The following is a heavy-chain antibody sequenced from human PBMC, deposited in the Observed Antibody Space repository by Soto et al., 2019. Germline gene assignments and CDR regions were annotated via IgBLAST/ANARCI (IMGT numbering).Heavy chain of an antibody. J-gene: IGHJ4*02. CDR3: ARRKERSGPNYFDY. CDR2: MNPSNGNA. CDR1: AYTFITYD. Sequence: XSVKISCKASAYTFITYDINWVRQATGQGLEWMGWMNPSNGNAGYAQKFQGRLTMTRNTSISTAYMELSSLRSDDTAVYFCARRKERSGPNYFDYWGQGSLVTVSS. D-gene: IGHD6-25*01. V-gene: IGHV1-8*01.